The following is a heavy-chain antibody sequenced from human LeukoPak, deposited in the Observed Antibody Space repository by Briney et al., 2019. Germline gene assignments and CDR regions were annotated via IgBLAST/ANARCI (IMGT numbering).Heavy chain of an antibody. Sequence: GGSLRLSCAASGFTFSSYAMSWVRQAPGKGLEWVSAISGSGGSTYYADSVKGRFTISRDNAKNSLYLQMNSLRAEDTAVYYCARGGSSWFPYFDYWGQGTLVTVSS. CDR1: GFTFSSYA. J-gene: IGHJ4*02. CDR2: ISGSGGST. CDR3: ARGGSSWFPYFDY. D-gene: IGHD6-13*01. V-gene: IGHV3-23*01.